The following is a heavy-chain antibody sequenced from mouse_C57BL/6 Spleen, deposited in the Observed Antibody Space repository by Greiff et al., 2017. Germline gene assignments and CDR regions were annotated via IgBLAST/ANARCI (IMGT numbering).Heavy chain of an antibody. J-gene: IGHJ3*01. CDR2: ISYSGST. CDR3: ARSHYGNSAWFAY. V-gene: IGHV3-8*01. CDR1: GYSITSDY. Sequence: EVHLVESGPGLAKPSQTLSLTCSVTGYSITSDYWNWIRKFPGNKLEYMGYISYSGSTYYNPSLKSRISITRDTSKNQYYLQLNSVTTEDTATYYCARSHYGNSAWFAYWGQGTLVTVSA. D-gene: IGHD2-1*01.